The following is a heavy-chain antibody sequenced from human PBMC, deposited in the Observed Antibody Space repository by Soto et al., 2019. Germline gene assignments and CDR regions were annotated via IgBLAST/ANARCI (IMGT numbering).Heavy chain of an antibody. CDR1: GGSIDSGGYY. CDR3: ARGILYLGVTYLDY. Sequence: QVQLQEPGPGLVKPSQTLSLTCSVSGGSIDSGGYYWSWIRQRPGEGLDYIGYISHSGDTYYNPSLRSRTAILSDRSRSQFSLRLSSVTPADTAVYYCARGILYLGVTYLDYWGQGAQVTVSS. D-gene: IGHD3-16*01. V-gene: IGHV4-31*03. CDR2: ISHSGDT. J-gene: IGHJ4*02.